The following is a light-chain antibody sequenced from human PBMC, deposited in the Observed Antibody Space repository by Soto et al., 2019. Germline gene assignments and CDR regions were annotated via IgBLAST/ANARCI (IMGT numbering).Light chain of an antibody. V-gene: IGKV3-20*01. Sequence: GERAXXSCRASQSVSSYLAWYQQKPGQGPRLLIYGASFRATGIPDRFSGSGSGTDFTLTISRLEPEDFAVYYCQQYGSSFTFGPGTKVDIK. CDR2: GAS. J-gene: IGKJ3*01. CDR3: QQYGSSFT. CDR1: QSVSSY.